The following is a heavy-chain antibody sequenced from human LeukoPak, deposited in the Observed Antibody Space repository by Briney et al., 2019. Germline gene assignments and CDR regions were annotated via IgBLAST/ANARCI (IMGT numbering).Heavy chain of an antibody. CDR3: AKGSSNDILTGYYYYGMDV. CDR1: GFTFDDYA. CDR2: ISGDGGST. J-gene: IGHJ6*02. Sequence: PGGSLRLSCAASGFTFDDYAMHWVRQAPGKGLEWVSLISGDGGSTYYADSVKGRFTISRDNSKNSLYLQMNSLRTEDTALYYCAKGSSNDILTGYYYYGMDVWGQGTTVTVSS. D-gene: IGHD3-9*01. V-gene: IGHV3-43*02.